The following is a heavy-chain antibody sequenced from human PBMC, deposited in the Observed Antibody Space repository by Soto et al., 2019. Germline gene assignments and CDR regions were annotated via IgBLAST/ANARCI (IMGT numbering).Heavy chain of an antibody. D-gene: IGHD4-17*01. CDR1: GFTFSSYG. J-gene: IGHJ2*01. V-gene: IGHV3-30*03. CDR3: ARDFLGDYEPWYFDL. CDR2: ISYDGSNN. Sequence: PGGSLRLSCAASGFTFSSYGMHWVRQAPGKGLEWVAIISYDGSNNYYADSVKGRFTISRDNAKNSLYLQMNSLRAEDTAVYYCARDFLGDYEPWYFDLWGRGTLVTVSS.